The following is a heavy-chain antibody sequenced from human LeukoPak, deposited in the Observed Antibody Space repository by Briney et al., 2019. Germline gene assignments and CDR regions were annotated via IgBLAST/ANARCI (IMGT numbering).Heavy chain of an antibody. D-gene: IGHD4-17*01. CDR3: VKYYGDYYSYYYGMDV. CDR2: ISHDGSNK. CDR1: GFTFSSYG. V-gene: IGHV3-30*18. J-gene: IGHJ6*02. Sequence: PGGSLRLSCAASGFTFSSYGMHWVRQAPGKGLEWVAVISHDGSNKYYADSVKGRLTISRDNSKNTLYLQMSSLRAEDTAVYYCVKYYGDYYSYYYGMDVWGQGTTVTVSS.